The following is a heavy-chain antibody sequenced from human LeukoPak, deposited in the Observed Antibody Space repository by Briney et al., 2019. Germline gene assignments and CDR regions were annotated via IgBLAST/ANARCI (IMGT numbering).Heavy chain of an antibody. CDR1: GFTFSSYI. J-gene: IGHJ4*02. Sequence: PGGSLRLSCAASGFTFSSYIMNWVRQAPGKGLEWVSSISSSSSYIYYADSVKGRFTISRDNAKNSLYLQMNSLRAEDTAVYYCARDFGRSGSYQTFDYWGQGTLVTVSS. D-gene: IGHD1-26*01. V-gene: IGHV3-21*01. CDR3: ARDFGRSGSYQTFDY. CDR2: ISSSSSYI.